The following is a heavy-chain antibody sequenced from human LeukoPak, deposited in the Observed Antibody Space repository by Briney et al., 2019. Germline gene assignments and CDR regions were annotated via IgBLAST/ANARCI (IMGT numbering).Heavy chain of an antibody. CDR2: IYYSGST. Sequence: SETLSLTCTVSGDSIKNYYWIWIRQSPGKGLEWIGYIYYSGSTYYNPSLKSRVTMTVDTSKNQFSLKLNSVTAADTAVYYCARAGYCSSTSCQWVPLVWGQGTTVTVSS. CDR1: GDSIKNYY. V-gene: IGHV4-59*01. J-gene: IGHJ6*02. D-gene: IGHD2-2*03. CDR3: ARAGYCSSTSCQWVPLV.